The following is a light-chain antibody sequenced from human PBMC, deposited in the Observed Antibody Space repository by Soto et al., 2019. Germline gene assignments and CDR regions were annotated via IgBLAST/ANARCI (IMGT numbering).Light chain of an antibody. V-gene: IGKV3-11*01. CDR2: DTS. CDR1: QSVSSS. J-gene: IGKJ2*01. Sequence: EIVLTQSPATLSLSPGERATLSCRASQSVSSSLAWYRQKPGRAPRLLIYDTSTRATGIPARFSGSGSGTDFTLTISSLEPEDFAVYYCQQRSNSYTFGQGTKLEIK. CDR3: QQRSNSYT.